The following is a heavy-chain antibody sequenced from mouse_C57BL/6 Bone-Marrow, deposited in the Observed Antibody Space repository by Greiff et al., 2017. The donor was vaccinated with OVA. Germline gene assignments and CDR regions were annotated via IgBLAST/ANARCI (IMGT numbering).Heavy chain of an antibody. CDR2: INPNNGGT. V-gene: IGHV1-26*01. CDR3: ARSYYGPWFAY. Sequence: VHVKQSGPELVKPGASVKISCKASGYTFTDYYMNWVKQSHGKSLEWIGDINPNNGGTSYNQKFKGKATLTVDKSSSTAYMELRSLTSEDSAVYYCARSYYGPWFAYWGQGTLVTVSA. CDR1: GYTFTDYY. J-gene: IGHJ3*01. D-gene: IGHD1-1*01.